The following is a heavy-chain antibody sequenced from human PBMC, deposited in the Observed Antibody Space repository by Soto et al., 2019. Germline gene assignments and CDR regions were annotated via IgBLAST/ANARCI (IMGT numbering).Heavy chain of an antibody. CDR3: ARQSRIAAAGRDYFDY. CDR1: GGSISSSSYY. D-gene: IGHD6-13*01. CDR2: IYYSGST. J-gene: IGHJ4*01. V-gene: IGHV4-39*01. Sequence: PSETLSLTCTVSGGSISSSSYYWGWIRQPPGKGLEWIGSIYYSGSTYYNPSLKSRVTISVDTSKNQFSLKLSSVTAADTAVYYCARQSRIAAAGRDYFDYCGHGTLVTVS.